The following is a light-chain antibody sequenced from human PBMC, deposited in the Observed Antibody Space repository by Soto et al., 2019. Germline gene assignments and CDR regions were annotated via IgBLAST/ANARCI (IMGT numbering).Light chain of an antibody. CDR3: SSYTRSSTVL. V-gene: IGLV2-14*01. CDR1: SSDVGTYNY. Sequence: QSALTQPASVSGSPGQSITISCTGTSSDVGTYNYVYWYQQHPGKAPKRMIYDVDIRPSGVSNRFSGSQSGNTASLTISGLQAEDEAEYYSSSYTRSSTVLFGGGTQVTVL. J-gene: IGLJ2*01. CDR2: DVD.